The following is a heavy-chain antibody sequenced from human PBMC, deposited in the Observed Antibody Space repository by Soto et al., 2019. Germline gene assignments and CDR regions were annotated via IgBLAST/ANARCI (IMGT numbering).Heavy chain of an antibody. CDR3: AKSHEIAAAGTRENY. D-gene: IGHD6-13*01. J-gene: IGHJ4*02. CDR1: GYSFTSYW. CDR2: IDPSDSYT. Sequence: PGESLKISCKGSGYSFTSYWISWVRQMPGKGLEWMGRIDPSDSYTNYSPSFQGHVTISADKSISTAYLQWSSLKASDTAMYYCAKSHEIAAAGTRENYWGQGTLVTVSS. V-gene: IGHV5-10-1*01.